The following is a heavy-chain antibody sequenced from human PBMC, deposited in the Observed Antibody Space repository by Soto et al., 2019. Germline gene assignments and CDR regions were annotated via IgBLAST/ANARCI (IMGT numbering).Heavy chain of an antibody. V-gene: IGHV3-7*03. CDR3: TTNTVTKVDDY. D-gene: IGHD4-17*01. CDR1: GFTFSNFW. CDR2: IKQDGSET. Sequence: EVQLVESGGGLVQPGGSLRLSCAVSGFTFSNFWMSWVRQAPGKGLEWLANIKQDGSETNYVDSVKGRFIISRDNAKNSLSLQMKSLRAEDTAIYYCTTNTVTKVDDYWGQGTLVTVSS. J-gene: IGHJ4*02.